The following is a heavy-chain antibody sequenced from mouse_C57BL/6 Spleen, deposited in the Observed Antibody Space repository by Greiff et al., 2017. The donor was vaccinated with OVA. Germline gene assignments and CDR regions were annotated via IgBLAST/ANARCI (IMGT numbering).Heavy chain of an antibody. Sequence: EVKLVESGGGLVKPGGSLKLSCAASGFTFSDYGMHWVRQAPEKGLEWVAYISSGSSTIYYADTVKGRFTISRDNAKNTLFLQMTSLRSEDTAMYYCERNDGNYGDYAMDYWGQGTSVTVSS. D-gene: IGHD2-3*01. J-gene: IGHJ4*01. CDR1: GFTFSDYG. CDR3: ERNDGNYGDYAMDY. CDR2: ISSGSSTI. V-gene: IGHV5-17*01.